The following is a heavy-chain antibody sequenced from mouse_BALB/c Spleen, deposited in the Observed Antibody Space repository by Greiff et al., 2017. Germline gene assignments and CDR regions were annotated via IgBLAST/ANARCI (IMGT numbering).Heavy chain of an antibody. Sequence: EVQGVESGGGLVKPGGSLKLSCAASGFAFSSYDLSCVRRTPEKRLEWVAYVSRGGGSTYYPDTVKGRFTISRDNAKNTLYLQMSSLKAEDTAMYYCARYGKTPWDYCGQGTTLTVAA. V-gene: IGHV5-12-1*01. CDR3: ARYGKTPWDY. CDR1: GFAFSSYD. J-gene: IGHJ2*01. CDR2: VSRGGGST. D-gene: IGHD2-10*02.